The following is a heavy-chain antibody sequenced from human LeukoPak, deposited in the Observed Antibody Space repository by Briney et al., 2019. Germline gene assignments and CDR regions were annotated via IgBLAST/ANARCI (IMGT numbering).Heavy chain of an antibody. V-gene: IGHV4-30-2*01. Sequence: SQTLSLTCAVSGGSISSGGYSWSWIRQPPGKGLEWIGYIYHSGSTYYNPSLKRRVTISVDRSKNQFSLKLSSVTAADTAVYYCARDKHDYGSIHFDYWGQGTLAIVSS. D-gene: IGHD4-23*01. CDR3: ARDKHDYGSIHFDY. CDR1: GGSISSGGYS. J-gene: IGHJ4*02. CDR2: IYHSGST.